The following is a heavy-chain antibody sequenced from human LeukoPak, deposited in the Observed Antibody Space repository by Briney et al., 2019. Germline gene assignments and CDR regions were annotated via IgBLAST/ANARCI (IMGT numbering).Heavy chain of an antibody. V-gene: IGHV1-69*04. CDR3: ARDSNDILTGYADAFDI. CDR2: IIPILGIA. D-gene: IGHD3-9*01. J-gene: IGHJ3*02. CDR1: GGTFSSYA. Sequence: RASVKVSCKASGGTFSSYAISWVRQAPGQGLEWMGRIIPILGIANYAQKFQGRVTITADKSTSTAYMELSSLRSEDTAVYYCARDSNDILTGYADAFDIWGQGTMVTASS.